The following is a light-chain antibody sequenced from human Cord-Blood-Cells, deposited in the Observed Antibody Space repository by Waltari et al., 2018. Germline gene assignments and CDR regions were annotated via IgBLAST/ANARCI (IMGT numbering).Light chain of an antibody. V-gene: IGLV2-14*01. CDR1: SSDVGGYNY. J-gene: IGLJ1*01. CDR3: SSYTSSSTLYV. CDR2: EVS. Sequence: QSALTQPASVSGSPGQSITISCTGTSSDVGGYNYVSWYQQHPGKAPKLMIYEVSNRPSGFSKRFSGAKSGNTASLTISGLQAEDEADYYCSSYTSSSTLYVFGTGTKVTVL.